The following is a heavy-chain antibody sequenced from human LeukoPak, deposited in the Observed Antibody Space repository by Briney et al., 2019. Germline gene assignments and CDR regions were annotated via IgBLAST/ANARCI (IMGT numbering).Heavy chain of an antibody. CDR3: ARGPITIFGVVIPFDY. V-gene: IGHV1-18*01. Sequence: ASVTVSCKASGYTFTSYGISWVRQAPGQGLEWMGWISAYNGNTNYAQKLQGRVTMTTDTSTSTAYMELRSLRSDDTAVYYCARGPITIFGVVIPFDYWGQGTLVTVSS. J-gene: IGHJ4*02. CDR2: ISAYNGNT. CDR1: GYTFTSYG. D-gene: IGHD3-3*01.